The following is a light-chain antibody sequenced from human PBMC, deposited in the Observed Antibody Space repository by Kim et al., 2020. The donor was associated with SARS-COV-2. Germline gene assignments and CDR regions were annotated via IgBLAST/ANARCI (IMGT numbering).Light chain of an antibody. CDR3: QSYDGDNWV. CDR2: EDS. V-gene: IGLV6-57*03. CDR1: SGRITSTY. J-gene: IGLJ3*02. Sequence: NFMLTQPHSVSGSPGKTVAISCTRSSGRITSTYVHWYQQRPGSAPTTVIYEDSQRPSGVPDRFSGSIDSSSNSASLTISGLKTEDEADYYCQSYDGDNWVFGGGSKLTVL.